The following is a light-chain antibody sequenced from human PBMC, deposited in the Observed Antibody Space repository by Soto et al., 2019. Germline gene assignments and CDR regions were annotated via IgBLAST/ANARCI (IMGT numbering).Light chain of an antibody. Sequence: QSVLTQPASVSGSPGQSITISCTGTSSDVGSYNYVSWYQQHPGKAPKLMIYDASNRPSGVSNRFSGSKSGNTASLTISGLQAEDEADNFCSSYTSSGTYVFGTGTKVTVL. V-gene: IGLV2-14*01. CDR3: SSYTSSGTYV. J-gene: IGLJ1*01. CDR1: SSDVGSYNY. CDR2: DAS.